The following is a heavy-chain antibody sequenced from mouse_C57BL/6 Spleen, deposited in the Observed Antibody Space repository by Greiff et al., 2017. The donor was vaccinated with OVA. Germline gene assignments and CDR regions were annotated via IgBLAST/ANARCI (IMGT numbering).Heavy chain of an antibody. D-gene: IGHD2-10*02. J-gene: IGHJ3*01. CDR1: GYAFTNYL. V-gene: IGHV1-54*01. Sequence: VQLQQSGAELVRPGPSVKVSCKASGYAFTNYLIEWVKQRPGQGLEWIGVINPGSGGTNYNEKFKGKATLTADKSSSTAYMQLSSLTSEDSAVYFCARGGEYGFACWGQGTLVTVSA. CDR2: INPGSGGT. CDR3: ARGGEYGFAC.